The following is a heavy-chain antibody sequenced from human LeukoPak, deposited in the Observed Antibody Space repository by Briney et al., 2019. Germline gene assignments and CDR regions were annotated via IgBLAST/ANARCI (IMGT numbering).Heavy chain of an antibody. CDR2: IIPIFGTA. CDR1: GGTFSSYA. J-gene: IGHJ4*02. V-gene: IGHV1-69*13. D-gene: IGHD6-13*01. CDR3: ARAVGRWYFWDY. Sequence: ASVKVSCKASGGTFSSYAISWVRQAPGQGLEWMGGIIPIFGTANYAQKFQGRVTITADESTSTAYMELSSLRSEDTAVYYCARAVGRWYFWDYWGQGTLVTVSS.